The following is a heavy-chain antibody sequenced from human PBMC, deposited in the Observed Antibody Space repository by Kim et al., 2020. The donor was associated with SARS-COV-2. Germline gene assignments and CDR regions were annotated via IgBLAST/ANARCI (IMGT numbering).Heavy chain of an antibody. J-gene: IGHJ5*02. D-gene: IGHD1-7*01. V-gene: IGHV3-9*01. Sequence: GGSLRLSCAASGFTFDDYAMHWVRQAPGKGLEWVSGISWNSGSIGYADSVKGRFTISRDNAKNSLYLQMNSLRAEDTALYYCANDITGTMMSWFDPWCQG. CDR2: ISWNSGSI. CDR3: ANDITGTMMSWFDP. CDR1: GFTFDDYA.